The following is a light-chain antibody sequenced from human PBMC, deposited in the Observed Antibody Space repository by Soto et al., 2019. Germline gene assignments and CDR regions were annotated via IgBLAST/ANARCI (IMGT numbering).Light chain of an antibody. Sequence: EIVLTQSPATLSLSPGERATLSCRDSQSVSSHFAWYQQKPGQAPSLLIYDASNRATGIPARFSGSGSGTVFTLTISSLEPEDFAVYYCQQRSNWPITFGPGTKVDIK. CDR1: QSVSSH. CDR3: QQRSNWPIT. CDR2: DAS. J-gene: IGKJ3*01. V-gene: IGKV3-11*01.